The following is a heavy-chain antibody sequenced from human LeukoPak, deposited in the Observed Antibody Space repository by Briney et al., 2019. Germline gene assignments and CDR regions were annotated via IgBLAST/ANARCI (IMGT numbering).Heavy chain of an antibody. J-gene: IGHJ4*02. CDR3: AVKEQLWSEKPFDY. D-gene: IGHD5-18*01. V-gene: IGHV4-61*02. CDR1: GGSISSGSYY. Sequence: PSQTLSLTCTVSGGSISSGSYYWSWIRQPAGKGLEWIGRIYTSGSTNYNPSLKSRVTISVDTSKNQFSLKLSSVTAADTAVYYCAVKEQLWSEKPFDYWGQGTLVTVSS. CDR2: IYTSGST.